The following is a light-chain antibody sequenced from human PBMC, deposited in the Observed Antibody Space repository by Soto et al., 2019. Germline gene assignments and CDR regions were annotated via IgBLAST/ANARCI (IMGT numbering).Light chain of an antibody. Sequence: EGVLTQSPGTLSLSPGERATLSCSASQGVTTAYLAWYQHKPGQAPRLRIYGASNMSTGIQDSFSGSVSGTDFTRTSSSLEPDDFAVYSCQLYGASPLFAFGAGTKVDL. CDR3: QLYGASPLFA. CDR1: QGVTTAY. CDR2: GAS. V-gene: IGKV3-20*01. J-gene: IGKJ3*01.